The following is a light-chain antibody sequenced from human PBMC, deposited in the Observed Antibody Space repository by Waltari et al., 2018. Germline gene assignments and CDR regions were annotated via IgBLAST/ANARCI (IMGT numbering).Light chain of an antibody. CDR1: QSVARA. V-gene: IGKV3-20*01. CDR3: QNYVRLPAT. J-gene: IGKJ1*01. Sequence: EIVLTQSPGTLSLSPGERATLSCRASQSVARALAWYQQKPGQPPRLLIYNTYTRATGVPDRFSGGGSGTDFSLTISRLEPEDFAVYYCQNYVRLPATFGQVTKVEIK. CDR2: NTY.